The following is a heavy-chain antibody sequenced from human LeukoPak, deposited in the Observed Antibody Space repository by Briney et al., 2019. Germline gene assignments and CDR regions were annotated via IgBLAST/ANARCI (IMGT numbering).Heavy chain of an antibody. V-gene: IGHV3-48*01. CDR2: ITTRSAI. Sequence: GGSLRLSCAASGFTFSSYSMNWVRQAPGKGLEWFSYITTRSAIYYADSVKGRFTISRDNAKNSLYLQMNSLRSEDTAVYYCARAYYYDSSGQYGMDVWGQGTTVTVSS. J-gene: IGHJ6*02. CDR1: GFTFSSYS. CDR3: ARAYYYDSSGQYGMDV. D-gene: IGHD3-22*01.